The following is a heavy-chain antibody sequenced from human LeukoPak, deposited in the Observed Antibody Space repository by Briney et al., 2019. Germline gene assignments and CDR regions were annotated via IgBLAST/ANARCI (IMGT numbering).Heavy chain of an antibody. CDR1: GFTFSGYA. CDR2: ISGSGDNT. Sequence: GGSLRLSCVASGFTFSGYAMSWVRQAPGKGLEWVSSISGSGDNTYYAASVKGRFTISRDNSKNTLYLQMNSLRAEDTAVYYCAKGSGYDSIGNFDHWGQGTLVTVSS. CDR3: AKGSGYDSIGNFDH. J-gene: IGHJ4*02. V-gene: IGHV3-23*01. D-gene: IGHD5-12*01.